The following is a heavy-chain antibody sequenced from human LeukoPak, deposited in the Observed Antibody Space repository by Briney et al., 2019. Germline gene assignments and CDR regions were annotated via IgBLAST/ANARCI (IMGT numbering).Heavy chain of an antibody. J-gene: IGHJ3*02. Sequence: GGSLRLSCAASGFTFSRFWMTWVRQAPGKGLEWVANIKEDGTEKYRVDSRKGRFSISRDNAKESLYLQMNSLRADDTAVYYCAREGYDLGAFDIWGQGTMVTVSS. CDR1: GFTFSRFW. V-gene: IGHV3-7*01. CDR2: IKEDGTEK. CDR3: AREGYDLGAFDI. D-gene: IGHD1-20*01.